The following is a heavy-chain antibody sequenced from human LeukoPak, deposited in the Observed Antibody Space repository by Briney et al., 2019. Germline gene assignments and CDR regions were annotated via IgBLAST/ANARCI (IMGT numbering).Heavy chain of an antibody. V-gene: IGHV4-59*01. CDR1: SGSISNYY. Sequence: SETLSLTCSVSSGSISNYYWSWIRQPPGKGLEWIGYIYYSGSPNYNPSLKSRVTISVDTSKNQFSLRLSSVTAADTAVYYCAKSSSSFGRYFDYWGQGTLVTVSS. D-gene: IGHD6-6*01. CDR3: AKSSSSFGRYFDY. CDR2: IYYSGSP. J-gene: IGHJ4*02.